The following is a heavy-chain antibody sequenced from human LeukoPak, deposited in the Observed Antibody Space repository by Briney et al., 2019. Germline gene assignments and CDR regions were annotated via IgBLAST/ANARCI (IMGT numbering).Heavy chain of an antibody. V-gene: IGHV1-46*01. CDR2: INPSGGST. D-gene: IGHD3-10*01. CDR1: GYTFTSYY. J-gene: IGHJ4*02. Sequence: GSSVKVSCKASGYTFTSYYMHWVRQAPGQGLEWMGIINPSGGSTSYAQKFQGRVTMTRDTSTSTVYMELSSLRSEDTAVYYCARGNYYGSGSLYYFDYWGQGTLVTVSS. CDR3: ARGNYYGSGSLYYFDY.